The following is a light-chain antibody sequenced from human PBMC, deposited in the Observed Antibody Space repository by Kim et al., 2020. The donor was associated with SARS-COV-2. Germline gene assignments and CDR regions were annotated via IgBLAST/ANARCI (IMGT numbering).Light chain of an antibody. V-gene: IGKV1-17*01. CDR1: QDIRNA. Sequence: ASVGERVTITCRTSQDIRNALGWFQQKPGKAPKRLIYSASNLHGGVPSRFSGSGSGTEFILTISSLQPEDFATYYCLQHKSYPLTFGGGTKVDIK. CDR3: LQHKSYPLT. CDR2: SAS. J-gene: IGKJ4*01.